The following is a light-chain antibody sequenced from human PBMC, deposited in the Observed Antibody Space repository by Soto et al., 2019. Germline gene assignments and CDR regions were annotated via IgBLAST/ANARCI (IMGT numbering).Light chain of an antibody. CDR3: QHYDNLPPFT. Sequence: DIQMTQSPSSLSASVGDRVTITCQASQDIRKYLNWYQHKAGRAPKLLIYGASNLETGVPSRFSGSGYGTDLTFTISSLQPEDIATYYCQHYDNLPPFTFGPGTKVAIK. CDR1: QDIRKY. CDR2: GAS. J-gene: IGKJ3*01. V-gene: IGKV1-33*01.